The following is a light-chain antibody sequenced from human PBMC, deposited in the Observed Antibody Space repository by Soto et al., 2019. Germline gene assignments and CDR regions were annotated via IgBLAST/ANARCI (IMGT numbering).Light chain of an antibody. V-gene: IGLV1-44*01. J-gene: IGLJ2*01. Sequence: QSVLTQPPSASGAPGQRVTISCSGSSSNIGSNTVNWYQQLPGTAPKLVIYSNNQRPSGAPDRFSGSKSGTSASLAISGLQSEDGADYYCVAWDDSLNGYVVFGGGTKVTVL. CDR1: SSNIGSNT. CDR2: SNN. CDR3: VAWDDSLNGYVV.